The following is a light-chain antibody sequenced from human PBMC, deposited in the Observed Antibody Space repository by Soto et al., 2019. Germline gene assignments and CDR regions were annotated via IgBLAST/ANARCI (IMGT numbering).Light chain of an antibody. J-gene: IGKJ5*01. CDR1: QSTSSY. CDR3: QQSYSTLIT. V-gene: IGKV1-39*01. Sequence: DIQMTQSPSSLSASVGDRVTITCRAIQSTSSYLNWYQQKPGKAPKLLIYAASSLQSGVPSRFSGSGSGTDFTLTISSLQPEDFATYYCQQSYSTLITFGQGTRLEIK. CDR2: AAS.